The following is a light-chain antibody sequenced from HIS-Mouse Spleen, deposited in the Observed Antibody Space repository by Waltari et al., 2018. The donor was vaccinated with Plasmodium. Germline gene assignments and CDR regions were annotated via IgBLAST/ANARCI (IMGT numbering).Light chain of an antibody. V-gene: IGLV3-19*01. J-gene: IGLJ2*01. CDR2: GKN. CDR3: NSRDSSGNHLV. Sequence: SSELTQDPAVSVALGQTVRITCQGDSLRSYYASWYQQKPGQAPVLVISGKNNRPSGSPDRFSGSSSGNTASVTITGALAEDEADYYCNSRDSSGNHLVFGGGTKLTVL. CDR1: SLRSYY.